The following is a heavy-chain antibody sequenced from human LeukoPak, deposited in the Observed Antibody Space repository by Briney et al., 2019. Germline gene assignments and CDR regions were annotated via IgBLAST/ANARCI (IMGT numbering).Heavy chain of an antibody. V-gene: IGHV5-51*01. CDR3: ARAPGDEYFQH. CDR1: GYPFTAFW. CDR2: IYPGDSDT. Sequence: GESLKISCQGSGYPFTAFWIGWVRQMPGKGLEWMGIIYPGDSDTKYSPSFQGQVTISADKYINTAYLQWNSLKASDTAMYYCARAPGDEYFQHRGQGTLVTVSS. J-gene: IGHJ1*01. D-gene: IGHD3-16*01.